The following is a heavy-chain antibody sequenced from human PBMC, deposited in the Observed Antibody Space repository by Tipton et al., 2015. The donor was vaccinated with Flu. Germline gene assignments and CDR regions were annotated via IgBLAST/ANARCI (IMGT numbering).Heavy chain of an antibody. Sequence: GLVKPSQTLSLTCTVSGDSITSGAYFWNWVRQPAGKGLEWIGRVHISDGTYYNPSLKSRVTISLDTSKNQFSLKLNSVTAADTAVYFCARGHRGVYCDPPEDWGQGTLVTVSS. CDR3: ARGHRGVYCDPPED. V-gene: IGHV4-61*02. CDR1: GDSITSGAYF. J-gene: IGHJ4*02. CDR2: VHISDGT. D-gene: IGHD3-10*01.